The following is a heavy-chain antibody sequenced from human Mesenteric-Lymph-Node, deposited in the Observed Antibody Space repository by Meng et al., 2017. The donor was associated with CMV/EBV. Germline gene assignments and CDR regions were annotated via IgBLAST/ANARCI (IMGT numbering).Heavy chain of an antibody. J-gene: IGHJ6*02. CDR2: IYNSGTT. V-gene: IGHV4-38-2*02. CDR1: AYSINSGYY. CDR3: AREGNQLLGYYYYGMDV. D-gene: IGHD2-2*01. Sequence: ESLKISCTVSAYSINSGYYWGWIRQPPGKGLEWIGSIYNSGTTYYNPPLKSLVTISVDTSKNQFSLKLSSVTAADTAVYYCAREGNQLLGYYYYGMDVWGQGTTVTVSS.